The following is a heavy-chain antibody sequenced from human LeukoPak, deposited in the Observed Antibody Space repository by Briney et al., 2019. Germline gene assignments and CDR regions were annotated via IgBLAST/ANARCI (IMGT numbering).Heavy chain of an antibody. CDR1: GFTFSSYA. Sequence: PGGSLRLSCAASGFTFSSYAMSWVRQAPGKGLEWVSAISGSGGSTYYADSVKGRFTISRDNSKNTLYLQMNSLRAEDTAVYYCARDSGSSPYYYYYYMDVWGKGTTVTVSS. CDR3: ARDSGSSPYYYYYYMDV. D-gene: IGHD6-6*01. J-gene: IGHJ6*03. CDR2: ISGSGGST. V-gene: IGHV3-23*01.